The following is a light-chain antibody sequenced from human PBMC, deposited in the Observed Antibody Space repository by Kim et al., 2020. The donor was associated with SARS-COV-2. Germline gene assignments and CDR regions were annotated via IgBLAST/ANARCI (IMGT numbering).Light chain of an antibody. J-gene: IGKJ4*01. CDR1: QNIGGY. CDR2: AAS. V-gene: IGKV3-15*01. Sequence: EIVMTQSPATLSVSPGERVTLSCRASQNIGGYLAWYQQKPGQAPRLLIYAASTRAIRIPDRFSGSGSGAEFTLSISSLQSEDYAVYYCQQYKKWPPLTFGGGTKVDIK. CDR3: QQYKKWPPLT.